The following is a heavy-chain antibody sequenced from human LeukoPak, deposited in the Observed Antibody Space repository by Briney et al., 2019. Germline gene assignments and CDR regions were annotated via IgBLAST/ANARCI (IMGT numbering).Heavy chain of an antibody. CDR3: ASSYYDFWSGYSYYFDY. CDR1: EFTFSSYW. D-gene: IGHD3-3*01. J-gene: IGHJ4*02. Sequence: GGSLRLSCTASEFTFSSYWMYWVRQAPGKGLEWVANIKQDGSEKYYVDSVKGRFTISRDNAKNSLYLQMNSLRAEDTAVYYCASSYYDFWSGYSYYFDYWGQGTLVTVSS. CDR2: IKQDGSEK. V-gene: IGHV3-7*01.